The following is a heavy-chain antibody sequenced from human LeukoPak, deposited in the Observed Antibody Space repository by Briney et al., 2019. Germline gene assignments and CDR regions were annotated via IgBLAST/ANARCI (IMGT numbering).Heavy chain of an antibody. J-gene: IGHJ4*02. Sequence: ASVKVSCKASGYTFTSYDINWVRQATGQGLEWMGWMNPNSGNTGYAQKFQGRVTMTRDTSISTAYMELSRLRSDDTAVYYCARDVYYYDSSAPDYWGQGTLVTVSS. CDR1: GYTFTSYD. CDR3: ARDVYYYDSSAPDY. V-gene: IGHV1-8*01. CDR2: MNPNSGNT. D-gene: IGHD3-22*01.